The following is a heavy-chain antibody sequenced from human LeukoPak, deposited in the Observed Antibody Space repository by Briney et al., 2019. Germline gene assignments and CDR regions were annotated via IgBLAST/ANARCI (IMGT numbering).Heavy chain of an antibody. CDR1: GYTFTSYG. Sequence: ASVKVSCKASGYTFTSYGISWVRQAPGQGLEWMGWISAYNGNTNYAQKLQGRVTMTTDTSTSTAYMELRSLRSDDTAVYYCARDGGSPPPCYYGMDVWGQGTTVIVSS. CDR3: ARDGGSPPPCYYGMDV. J-gene: IGHJ6*02. D-gene: IGHD1-26*01. CDR2: ISAYNGNT. V-gene: IGHV1-18*01.